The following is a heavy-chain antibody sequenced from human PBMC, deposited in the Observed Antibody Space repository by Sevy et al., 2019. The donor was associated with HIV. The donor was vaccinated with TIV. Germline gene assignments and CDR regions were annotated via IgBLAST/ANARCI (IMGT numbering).Heavy chain of an antibody. CDR2: ISYDGNYK. CDR3: ARVAVEYCTNDCYHRFDH. V-gene: IGHV3-30*04. Sequence: GGSLRLSCVASEFAFSTHAMHWVRQAPGKGLEWLTLISYDGNYKYYADSVKGRFTISRDNSNNILYLQMSSLRVEDTALYFCARVAVEYCTNDCYHRFDHWGLGTLVTVSS. D-gene: IGHD2-8*01. J-gene: IGHJ4*02. CDR1: EFAFSTHA.